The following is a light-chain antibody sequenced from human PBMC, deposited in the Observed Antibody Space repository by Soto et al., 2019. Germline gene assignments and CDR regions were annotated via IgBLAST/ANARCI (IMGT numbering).Light chain of an antibody. CDR3: QQYNSYSRT. J-gene: IGKJ1*01. Sequence: DIQVTQSPPTRSASVGDRVTITCRASQDIAIYLAWYQQKPGEAPKLLIYAASTLYGGVPSRFSGSGPGTEVTLTINSLQPDDFATYFCQQYNSYSRTFGQGTKVDI. CDR2: AAS. CDR1: QDIAIY. V-gene: IGKV1-9*01.